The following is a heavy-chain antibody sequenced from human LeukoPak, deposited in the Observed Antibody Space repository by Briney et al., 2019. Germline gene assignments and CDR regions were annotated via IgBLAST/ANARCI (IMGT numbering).Heavy chain of an antibody. Sequence: GESLKISCKGSGYSFTTYWIGWVRQMPGKGLEWMGIIYPGDSDTRYSPSFQGQVTISAYKSISTAYLQWSSLKASDTAMYYCARSPEREYCGGDCYFQHWGQGTLVTVSS. CDR2: IYPGDSDT. CDR3: ARSPEREYCGGDCYFQH. V-gene: IGHV5-51*01. D-gene: IGHD2-21*02. CDR1: GYSFTTYW. J-gene: IGHJ1*01.